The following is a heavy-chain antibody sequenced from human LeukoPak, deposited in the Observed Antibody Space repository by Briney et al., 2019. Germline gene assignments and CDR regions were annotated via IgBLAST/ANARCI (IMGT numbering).Heavy chain of an antibody. CDR3: ARGNPELRYFDWLTAKPYYFDY. J-gene: IGHJ4*02. CDR2: IYYSGST. D-gene: IGHD3-9*01. CDR1: GGSISSGGYS. Sequence: SQTLSLTCAVSGGSISSGGYSWSWIRQPPGKGLEWIGYIYYSGSTYYNPSLKSRVTISVDTSRNQFSLKLSSVTAADTAVYYCARGNPELRYFDWLTAKPYYFDYWGQGTLVTVSS. V-gene: IGHV4-30-4*07.